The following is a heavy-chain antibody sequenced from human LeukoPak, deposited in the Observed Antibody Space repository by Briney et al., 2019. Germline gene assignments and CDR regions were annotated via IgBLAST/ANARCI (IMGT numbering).Heavy chain of an antibody. J-gene: IGHJ3*02. Sequence: LAASVKVSCKASGGTFSSYAISWVRQAPGQGLEWMGGIIPIFGTANYAQRFQGRVTITTDESTGTAYMDLSSLRSEDTAVYYCARHGGITIFGVAQPGGAFDIWGQGTMVTVSS. CDR2: IIPIFGTA. CDR3: ARHGGITIFGVAQPGGAFDI. V-gene: IGHV1-69*05. CDR1: GGTFSSYA. D-gene: IGHD3-3*01.